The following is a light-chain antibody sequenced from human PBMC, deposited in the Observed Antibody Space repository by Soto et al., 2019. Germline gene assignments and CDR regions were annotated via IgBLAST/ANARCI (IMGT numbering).Light chain of an antibody. CDR1: QSISSY. CDR3: QQYVDSPEN. V-gene: IGKV3-20*01. Sequence: EIVLPQSPGTLSLSPGERATLSCRASQSISSYVAWYQQKPGQAPRVLIYDSFSRAAGVPDRFSGSGSGTDFTLTISRLEPEDVAVYYCQQYVDSPENFGGGTKVEIK. CDR2: DSF. J-gene: IGKJ4*01.